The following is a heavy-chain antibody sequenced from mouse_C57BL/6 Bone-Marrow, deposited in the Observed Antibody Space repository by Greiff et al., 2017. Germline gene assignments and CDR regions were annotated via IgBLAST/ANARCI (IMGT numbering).Heavy chain of an antibody. V-gene: IGHV1-64*01. Sequence: VQLQQSGAELVKPGASVKLSCKASGYTFTSYWMHWVKQRPGQGLEWIGMIHPNSGSTNYNEKFKSKATLTVDKSSSTAYMQLSSLTSEDSAVYCCASRLLRYPYDYWGQGTTLTVST. J-gene: IGHJ2*01. D-gene: IGHD1-1*01. CDR2: IHPNSGST. CDR1: GYTFTSYW. CDR3: ASRLLRYPYDY.